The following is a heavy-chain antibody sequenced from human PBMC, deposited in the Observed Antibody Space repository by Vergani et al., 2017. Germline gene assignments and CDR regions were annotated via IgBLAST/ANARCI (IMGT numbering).Heavy chain of an antibody. CDR1: GFSLSTSGVG. Sequence: QITLKESGPTLVKPTQTLTLTCTFSGFSLSTSGVGVGWIRQPPGKALEWLALIYWDDDKRYSPSLKSRLTISKDTSKSQVVLTMTNMDPVDTATYYCARIRVYYDSSGYPDSWGQGTLVTVSS. V-gene: IGHV2-5*02. D-gene: IGHD3-22*01. CDR3: ARIRVYYDSSGYPDS. CDR2: IYWDDDK. J-gene: IGHJ4*02.